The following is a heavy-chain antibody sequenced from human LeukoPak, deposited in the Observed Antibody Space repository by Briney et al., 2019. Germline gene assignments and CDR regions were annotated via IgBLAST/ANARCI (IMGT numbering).Heavy chain of an antibody. V-gene: IGHV4-34*01. CDR2: INHSGST. CDR1: GGSFSGYY. J-gene: IGHJ4*02. CDR3: ALSGYYYDSSGYPRYYFDY. D-gene: IGHD3-22*01. Sequence: PSETLSLTCAVYGGSFSGYYWSWIRQPPGNGLEWIGEINHSGSTNYNPSLKSRVTISVDTSKTQFSLKLSSVTAAETAVYYCALSGYYYDSSGYPRYYFDYWGQGTLVTVSS.